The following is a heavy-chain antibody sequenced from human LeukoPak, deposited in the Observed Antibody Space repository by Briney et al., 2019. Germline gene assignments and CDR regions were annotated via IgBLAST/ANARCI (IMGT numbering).Heavy chain of an antibody. CDR1: GFTFSSYG. J-gene: IGHJ4*02. CDR3: AKDSGSSGYPRGFDY. CDR2: ISYDGSNK. D-gene: IGHD3-22*01. V-gene: IGHV3-30*18. Sequence: GGSLRLSCAASGFTFSSYGMHWVRQAPGRGLEWVAVISYDGSNKYYADSVKGRFTISRDNSKNTLYLQMNSLRAEDTAVYYCAKDSGSSGYPRGFDYWGQGTLVTVSS.